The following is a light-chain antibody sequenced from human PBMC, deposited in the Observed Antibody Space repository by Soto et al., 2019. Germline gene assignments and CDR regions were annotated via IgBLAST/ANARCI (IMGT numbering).Light chain of an antibody. V-gene: IGLV2-14*01. CDR1: SSDVGGYNF. Sequence: QSALTQPASVSGSPGQSITISCTGTSSDVGGYNFVSWYQQHPGEAPKLINYDVTNRPSGVSTRFSGSKSGNTATMTISGLQAEDEADYQCRSYTTSSTLAFGGGTKLTVL. CDR2: DVT. J-gene: IGLJ2*01. CDR3: RSYTTSSTLA.